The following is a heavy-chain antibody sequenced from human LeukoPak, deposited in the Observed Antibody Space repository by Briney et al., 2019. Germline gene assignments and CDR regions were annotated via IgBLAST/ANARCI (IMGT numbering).Heavy chain of an antibody. Sequence: GGSLRLSCAASGFTFSSYGMHWVRQAPGKGLEWVSAISGSGGSTYYADSVKGRFTISRDNSKNTLYLQMNSLRAEDMAVYYCAKPHYDILKESLYYYYYYMDVWGKGTTVTISS. CDR1: GFTFSSYG. J-gene: IGHJ6*03. V-gene: IGHV3-23*01. CDR3: AKPHYDILKESLYYYYYYMDV. CDR2: ISGSGGST. D-gene: IGHD3-9*01.